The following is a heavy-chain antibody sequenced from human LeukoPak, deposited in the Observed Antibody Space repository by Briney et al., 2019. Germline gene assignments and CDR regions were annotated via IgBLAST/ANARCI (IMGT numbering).Heavy chain of an antibody. CDR2: IYYTGST. V-gene: IGHV4-59*08. J-gene: IGHJ4*02. Sequence: PSETLSLTCTVSGGSISSYYWSWIRQSPGKGLEWIGYIYYTGSTNYNPSLMSRVTISVDTSKNQFSLKLNSVTAADTAVYYCARGYYDSSGYSCPFDCWGQGTLVTVSS. CDR1: GGSISSYY. D-gene: IGHD3-22*01. CDR3: ARGYYDSSGYSCPFDC.